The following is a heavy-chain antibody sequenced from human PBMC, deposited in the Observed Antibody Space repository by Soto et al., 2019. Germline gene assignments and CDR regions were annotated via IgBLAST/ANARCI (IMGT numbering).Heavy chain of an antibody. CDR1: GFTFSNYY. J-gene: IGHJ4*02. V-gene: IGHV3-11*01. CDR2: ISSTGRTI. D-gene: IGHD6-19*01. Sequence: QVQLVESGGGLVKPGGSLRLSCGASGFTFSNYYMSWIRQAPGKGLEWVSYISSTGRTIYYADSVKGRFTVSRANAQNSLSLKLNSLRVEDTAVYYCARSYSSGWEFDYWGQGTQVTVSS. CDR3: ARSYSSGWEFDY.